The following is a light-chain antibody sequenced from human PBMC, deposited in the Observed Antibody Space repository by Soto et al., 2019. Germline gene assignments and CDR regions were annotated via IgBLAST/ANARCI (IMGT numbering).Light chain of an antibody. CDR2: GAS. CDR1: QSVATSQ. J-gene: IGKJ1*01. CDR3: QHYDNWPPWT. Sequence: EIVLTQSPGTLSLSPGERATLFCRASQSVATSQLAWYQQKPGQAPRLLIGASSRATGVPDRFIASGSGTDFTLTISRLEPEDFAVYYCQHYDNWPPWTFGQGTKVEIK. V-gene: IGKV3-20*01.